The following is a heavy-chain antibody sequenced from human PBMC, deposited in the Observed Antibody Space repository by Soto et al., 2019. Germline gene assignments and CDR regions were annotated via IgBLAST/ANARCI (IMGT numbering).Heavy chain of an antibody. V-gene: IGHV3-53*01. CDR1: GFTVRSHD. J-gene: IGHJ6*01. CDR2: INNGGSI. Sequence: EVQLVESGGGVIQPGGSLRLSCGASGFTVRSHDMSWVRQAPGKGLEWVSHINNGGSIYYADSVRGRFTIARVNSNNTVYPQMNGLRGEDTAVQYCVTDRVFYGMDAWGQGTTVTVSS. CDR3: VTDRVFYGMDA.